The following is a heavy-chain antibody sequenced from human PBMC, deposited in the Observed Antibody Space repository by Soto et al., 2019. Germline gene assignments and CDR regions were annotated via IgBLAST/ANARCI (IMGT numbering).Heavy chain of an antibody. V-gene: IGHV3-21*01. CDR3: ARDRANYYDSSGYRMGL. Sequence: GAAEGTCRGLGGSRVRKTTGKGLEWVSSISSSSSYIYYADSVKGRFTISRDNAKNSLYLQMNSLRAEDTAVYYCARDRANYYDSSGYRMGLWGQGTTVTFS. CDR1: EGTCRGLG. J-gene: IGHJ6*02. CDR2: ISSSSSYI. D-gene: IGHD3-22*01.